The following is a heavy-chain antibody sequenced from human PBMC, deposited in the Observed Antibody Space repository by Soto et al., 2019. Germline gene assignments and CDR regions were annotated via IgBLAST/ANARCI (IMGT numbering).Heavy chain of an antibody. J-gene: IGHJ6*02. CDR2: IVVGSGNT. Sequence: ASVKVSCKASGFTFTSSAVQWVRQARGQRLEWIGWIVVGSGNTNYAQKFQERVTITRDMSTSTANMELSSLRSEDTAVYYCAAVATPHLGYYYGMDVWGQGTTVTVSS. CDR1: GFTFTSSA. D-gene: IGHD2-15*01. CDR3: AAVATPHLGYYYGMDV. V-gene: IGHV1-58*01.